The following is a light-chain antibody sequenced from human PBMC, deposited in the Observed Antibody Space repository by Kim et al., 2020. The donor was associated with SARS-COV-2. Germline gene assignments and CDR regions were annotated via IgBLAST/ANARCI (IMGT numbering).Light chain of an antibody. J-gene: IGKJ1*01. V-gene: IGKV1-39*01. CDR2: TAS. CDR3: QQTYSASRT. CDR1: QDISRH. Sequence: DIQMTQSPSSLSASVGDRVTITCRASQDISRHLNWYQQKPGKAPKLLIYTASSLQSGVPSRFTGSGSETDFTLTISSLQPEDFATYYCQQTYSASRTFGQGTKVDIK.